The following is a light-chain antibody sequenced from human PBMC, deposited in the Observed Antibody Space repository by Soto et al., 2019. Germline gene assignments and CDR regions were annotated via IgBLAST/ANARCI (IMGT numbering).Light chain of an antibody. J-gene: IGKJ4*01. CDR3: MQAAQLPFT. CDR2: EIS. CDR1: QSLLSGDGRTY. Sequence: TVMTQSPLSLSVTPGQPASISCKSSQSLLSGDGRTYFYWYLQKPGQPPRLLVAEISKRLSGVPDRVSGSGSGTDFTLEISRVEADDIGVYYCMQAAQLPFTFGGGTRVEI. V-gene: IGKV2D-29*01.